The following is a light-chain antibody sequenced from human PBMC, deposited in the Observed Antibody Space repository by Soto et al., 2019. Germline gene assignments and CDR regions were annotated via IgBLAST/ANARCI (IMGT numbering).Light chain of an antibody. V-gene: IGKV1-5*01. CDR1: QSISTW. CDR2: DAS. Sequence: DIQMTQSPSTLSASVGDRVTITFRASQSISTWLAWYQQKPGKAPKLLIYDASSLESGVPSRFSGSGSGTEFTLTISSLQPDDFATYYCQQYDVDSGTFGQGTKVDIK. CDR3: QQYDVDSGT. J-gene: IGKJ1*01.